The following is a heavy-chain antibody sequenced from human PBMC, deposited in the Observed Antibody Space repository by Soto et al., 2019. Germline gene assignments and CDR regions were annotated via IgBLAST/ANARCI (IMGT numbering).Heavy chain of an antibody. CDR2: ISYDGSNK. Sequence: GGSLRLSCAASGFTFSSYGMHWVRQAPGKGLECVAVISYDGSNKYYADSVKGRFTISRDNSKNTLYLQMNSLRAEDTAVYYCAKDLWGSSGWYENYYYRVVVWVQATPVTVSS. CDR3: AKDLWGSSGWYENYYYRVVV. CDR1: GFTFSSYG. D-gene: IGHD6-19*01. J-gene: IGHJ6*02. V-gene: IGHV3-30*18.